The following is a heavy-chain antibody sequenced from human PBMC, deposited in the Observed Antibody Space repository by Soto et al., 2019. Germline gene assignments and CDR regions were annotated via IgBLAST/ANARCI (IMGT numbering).Heavy chain of an antibody. CDR2: IYRTGST. D-gene: IGHD1-7*01. CDR3: ASRDPGTSVDY. Sequence: LSLTCAVSGGSFTSNNWWTWVRQPPGQGLEWIGEIYRTGSTNYNPPLKSRVTISLDKSENQFSLKVTSLTAADTAVYYCASRDPGTSVDYWGQGTLVTVSS. V-gene: IGHV4-4*02. CDR1: GGSFTSNNW. J-gene: IGHJ4*02.